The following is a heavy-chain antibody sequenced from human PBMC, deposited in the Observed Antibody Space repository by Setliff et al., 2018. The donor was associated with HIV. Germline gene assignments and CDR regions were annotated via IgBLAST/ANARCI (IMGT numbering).Heavy chain of an antibody. CDR1: GYIFANYG. CDR3: ARDREYYDSSGRRNFDY. J-gene: IGHJ4*02. Sequence: ASVKVSCKASGYIFANYGISWVRQAPGQGLEWMGWISAYNGYTNYAQKLQGRVTMTTDTSTSTAYMELRSLRSDDTAVYYCARDREYYDSSGRRNFDYWGQGTLVTVSS. D-gene: IGHD3-22*01. V-gene: IGHV1-18*01. CDR2: ISAYNGYT.